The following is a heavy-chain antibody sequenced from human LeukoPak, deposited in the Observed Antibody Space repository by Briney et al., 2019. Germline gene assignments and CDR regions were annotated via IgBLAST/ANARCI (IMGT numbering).Heavy chain of an antibody. J-gene: IGHJ4*02. CDR2: VYASGST. D-gene: IGHD7-27*01. CDR1: GDSLSCRGSCF. V-gene: IGHV4-61*02. Sequence: SETLSLTCNVSGDSLSCRGSCFWSWIRQPAGKGLEWIGRVYASGSTHYNPSLKSRVTISVDTSENQFSLKLNSVTAADTAVYFCAKEDYWGYYFDSWGQGTLVTVSS. CDR3: AKEDYWGYYFDS.